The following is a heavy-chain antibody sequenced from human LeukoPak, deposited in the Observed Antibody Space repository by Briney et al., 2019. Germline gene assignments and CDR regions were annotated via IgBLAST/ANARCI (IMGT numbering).Heavy chain of an antibody. J-gene: IGHJ5*02. D-gene: IGHD4-17*01. Sequence: SETLSLTCTVSGGSISSYYWSWIRQPPGKGLEWIGYIYYSGSTSYNPSLKSRVTISVDTSKKRFSLKLSSVTAADTAFYYCARELRVEGGTTNWFDPWGQGTLVTVSS. CDR3: ARELRVEGGTTNWFDP. V-gene: IGHV4-59*01. CDR2: IYYSGST. CDR1: GGSISSYY.